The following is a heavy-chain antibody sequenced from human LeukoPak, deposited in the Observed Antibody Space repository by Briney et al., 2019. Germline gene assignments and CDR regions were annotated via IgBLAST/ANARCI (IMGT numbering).Heavy chain of an antibody. V-gene: IGHV3-23*01. J-gene: IGHJ4*02. Sequence: GGSLRLSCAASGFTFGRSEMNWVRQAPGKGLEWVSGISGSGDITYYAESVKGRFTISRDNSKNTLYLQMNSLRAEDTAVFYCAKHRVAVSGVAQFDYWGQGTQVTVSS. CDR1: GFTFGRSE. D-gene: IGHD6-19*01. CDR3: AKHRVAVSGVAQFDY. CDR2: ISGSGDIT.